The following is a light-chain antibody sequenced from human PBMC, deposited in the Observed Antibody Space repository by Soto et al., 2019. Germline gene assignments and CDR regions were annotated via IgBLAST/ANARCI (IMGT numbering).Light chain of an antibody. J-gene: IGKJ1*01. CDR1: QSVSSN. CDR3: QQYNNWPRT. CDR2: GAS. V-gene: IGKV3-15*01. Sequence: EVVMTQSPATLSVSPGERAALSCRASQSVSSNLAWYQQKPGQAPRLLMYGASTRATGIPARFSGSGSGTEFTLTISNLQSEDFAVYYCQQYNNWPRTFGQGTKVEI.